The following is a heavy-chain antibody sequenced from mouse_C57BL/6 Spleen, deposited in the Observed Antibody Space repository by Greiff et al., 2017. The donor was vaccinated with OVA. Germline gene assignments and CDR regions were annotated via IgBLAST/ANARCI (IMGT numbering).Heavy chain of an antibody. V-gene: IGHV1-80*01. Sequence: QVQLQQSGAELVKPGASVKISCKASGYAFSSYWMNWVKQRPGKGLEWIGQIYPGDGDTNYNGKFKGKATLTADKSSSTAYMQLSSLTSEDSAVYFCAYSNPIHAMDYWGQGTSVTVSS. CDR1: GYAFSSYW. D-gene: IGHD2-5*01. CDR3: AYSNPIHAMDY. J-gene: IGHJ4*01. CDR2: IYPGDGDT.